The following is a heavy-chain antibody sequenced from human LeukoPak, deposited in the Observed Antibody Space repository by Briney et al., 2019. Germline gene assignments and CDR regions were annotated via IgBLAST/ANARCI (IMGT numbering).Heavy chain of an antibody. CDR1: GGSISSTSHY. CDR2: VYYSGST. D-gene: IGHD6-13*01. Sequence: SETLSLTCTVSGGSISSTSHYWGWIRQPPGKWLGWIGSVYYSGSTYYNPSLKSRVTISVDTSKNQFSLRLSSVTATDMAVYFCARLGYSVSWTDCWGQGILVTVSS. CDR3: ARLGYSVSWTDC. V-gene: IGHV4-39*01. J-gene: IGHJ4*02.